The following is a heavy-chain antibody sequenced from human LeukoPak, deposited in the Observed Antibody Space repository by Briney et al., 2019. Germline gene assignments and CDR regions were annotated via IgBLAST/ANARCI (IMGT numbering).Heavy chain of an antibody. CDR1: GGSFSGYY. D-gene: IGHD5-24*01. Sequence: PSETLSLTCAVYGGSFSGYYWSWIRQPPGKGLEWIGEINHSGSTNYNPSLKSRVTISVDTSKNQFSLKLSSVTAADTAVYYCASRDGYNQGWFDPWGQGTLVTVSS. CDR3: ASRDGYNQGWFDP. CDR2: INHSGST. J-gene: IGHJ5*02. V-gene: IGHV4-34*01.